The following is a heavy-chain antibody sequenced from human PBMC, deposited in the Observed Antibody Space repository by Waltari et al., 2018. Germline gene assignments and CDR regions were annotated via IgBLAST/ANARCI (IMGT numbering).Heavy chain of an antibody. CDR1: GGSISSGGYS. D-gene: IGHD2-15*01. CDR3: AATLVGAFDS. Sequence: QLQLQESGSGLVKPSQTLSLTGAGSGGSISSGGYSWSWSRPAPGKGREGIGYIYHSGSTYYTPSLKSRVTISVDSSKNQFSLKLRSLTAADTAVYYCAATLVGAFDSWGQGTLVTVSS. CDR2: IYHSGST. J-gene: IGHJ4*02. V-gene: IGHV4-30-2*01.